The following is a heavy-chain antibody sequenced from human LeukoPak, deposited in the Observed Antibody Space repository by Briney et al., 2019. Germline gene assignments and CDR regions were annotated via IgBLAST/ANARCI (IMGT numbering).Heavy chain of an antibody. J-gene: IGHJ4*02. D-gene: IGHD6-6*01. CDR3: ARGGFSSSSQVDY. CDR2: IYYSGST. V-gene: IGHV4-59*01. CDR1: GGSISSYY. Sequence: KPSETLSLTCTVSGGSISSYYWSWIRQPPEKGLEWIGYIYYSGSTNYNPSLKSRVTISVDTSKNQFSLKLSSVTAADTAVYYCARGGFSSSSQVDYWGQGTLVTVSS.